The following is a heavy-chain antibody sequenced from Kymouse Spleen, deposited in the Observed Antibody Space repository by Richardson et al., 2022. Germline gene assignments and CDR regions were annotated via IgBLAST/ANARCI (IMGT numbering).Heavy chain of an antibody. D-gene: IGHD3-3*01. Sequence: QLQLQESGPGLVKPSETLSLTCTVSGGSISSSSYYWGWIRQPPGKGLEWIGSIYYSGSTYYNPSLKSRVTISVDTSKNQFSLKLSSVTAADTAVYYCARLGFLEWLLYDYWGQGTLVTVSS. CDR1: GGSISSSSYY. CDR2: IYYSGST. V-gene: IGHV4-39*01. CDR3: ARLGFLEWLLYDY. J-gene: IGHJ4*02.